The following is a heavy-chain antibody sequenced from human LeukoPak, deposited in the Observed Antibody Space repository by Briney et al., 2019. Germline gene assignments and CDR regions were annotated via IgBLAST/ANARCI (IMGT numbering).Heavy chain of an antibody. V-gene: IGHV1-69*06. CDR2: IIPIFGTA. D-gene: IGHD2-15*01. Sequence: SVKVSCKASGYTFTGYYMHWVRQAPGQGLEWMGGIIPIFGTANYAQKFQGRVTITADKSMSTAYMELSSLRSEDTAVYYCASLNRPATLYCSGGSCLRGYNWFDPWGQGTLVTVSS. CDR3: ASLNRPATLYCSGGSCLRGYNWFDP. CDR1: GYTFTGYY. J-gene: IGHJ5*02.